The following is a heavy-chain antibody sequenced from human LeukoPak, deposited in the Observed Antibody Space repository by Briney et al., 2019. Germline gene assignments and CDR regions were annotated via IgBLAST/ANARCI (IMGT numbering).Heavy chain of an antibody. J-gene: IGHJ4*02. D-gene: IGHD4-17*01. CDR2: IINSCGST. CDR1: GFTFSNYA. CDR3: AKDIYGDYGGLDY. Sequence: GGSLRLSCAASGFTFSNYAMNWVRQAPGKGLEWVSRIINSCGSTYYADSVKGRFTSSRDSSKNTLYLQMNSLRDEVTAVYYCAKDIYGDYGGLDYWGQGTLVTVSS. V-gene: IGHV3-23*01.